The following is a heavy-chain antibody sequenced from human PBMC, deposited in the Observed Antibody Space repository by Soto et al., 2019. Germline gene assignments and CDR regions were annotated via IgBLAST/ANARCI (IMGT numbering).Heavy chain of an antibody. CDR2: SSYGGIT. V-gene: IGHV4-59*01. J-gene: IGHJ4*02. CDR1: GGSISDYY. CDR3: ERARKATYITGGFDS. D-gene: IGHD3-3*01. Sequence: ETLSLTCSDSGGSISDYYWSLIRPSPEKGLEYIAYSSYGGITNLNGALNGRVTMSIDTSKNQFSLKATSLTAADTAVYYCERARKATYITGGFDSWGQGTLVTVSS.